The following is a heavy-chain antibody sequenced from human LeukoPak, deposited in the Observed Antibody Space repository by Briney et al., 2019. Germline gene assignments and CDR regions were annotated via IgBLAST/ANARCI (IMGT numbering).Heavy chain of an antibody. D-gene: IGHD3-3*01. CDR2: INRNGNT. V-gene: IGHV4-34*01. J-gene: IGHJ4*02. Sequence: SETLSLTCAISDEPFSGYYWGWIRQPPGKGLELIGEINRNGNTDYDPSLKSRVTISVERSENRFSLKLYSVTAADTAIYYCAVSSKYDLGYWGQGTLVTVSS. CDR1: DEPFSGYY. CDR3: AVSSKYDLGY.